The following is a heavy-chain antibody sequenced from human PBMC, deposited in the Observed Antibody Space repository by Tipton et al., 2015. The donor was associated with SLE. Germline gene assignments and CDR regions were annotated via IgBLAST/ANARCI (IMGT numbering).Heavy chain of an antibody. D-gene: IGHD2-2*01. CDR3: ARGWDIVVVPGGGMDV. CDR2: INHSGST. J-gene: IGHJ6*02. Sequence: TLSLTCAVYGGSFSGYYWSWIRQPPGKGLEWIGEINHSGSTNYNPFLKSRVTISVDTSKNQFSLKLSSVTAADTAVYYCARGWDIVVVPGGGMDVWGQGTTVTVSS. CDR1: GGSFSGYY. V-gene: IGHV4-34*01.